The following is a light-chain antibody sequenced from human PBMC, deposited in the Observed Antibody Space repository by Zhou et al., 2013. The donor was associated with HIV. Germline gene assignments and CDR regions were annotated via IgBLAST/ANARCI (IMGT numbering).Light chain of an antibody. CDR3: QQYRTSPFT. CDR2: GAS. V-gene: IGKV3-20*01. J-gene: IGKJ4*01. Sequence: EILMTQSSATLSLSPGDRVTLSCRASQSITSTYLAWYQQKLGQAPRLLIYGASSRATGIPDRFSGSGSGTDFTLTISRLEPEDFAVYFCQQYRTSPFTFGGGTKVEIK. CDR1: QSITSTY.